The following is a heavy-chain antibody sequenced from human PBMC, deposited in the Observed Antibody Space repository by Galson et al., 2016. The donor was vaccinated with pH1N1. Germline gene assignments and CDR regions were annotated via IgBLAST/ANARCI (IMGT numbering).Heavy chain of an antibody. D-gene: IGHD3-10*02. CDR2: FIPMLNLA. V-gene: IGHV1-69*04. CDR1: GDSFSSYS. J-gene: IGHJ4*02. Sequence: QSGAEVTKPGESLKISCKASGDSFSSYSVNWVRQAPGQGLEWMGRFIPMLNLANYAQKFQGRLTITADKSTSTMYMDLRSLRSDDTAIYYYARVRYHVAMSCTFLYCGQGTLVTVSS. CDR3: ARVRYHVAMSCTFLY.